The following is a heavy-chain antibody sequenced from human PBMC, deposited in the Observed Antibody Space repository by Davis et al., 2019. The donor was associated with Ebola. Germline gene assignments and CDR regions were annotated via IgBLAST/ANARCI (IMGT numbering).Heavy chain of an antibody. CDR2: LGTSADT. CDR3: AIGLGGGYYGGSPDY. Sequence: GGSLRLSCAASGFIFSSYVMSWVRQAPGKGLEWVSTLGTSADTYYADSVKGRFTISRDNSKNTLYLQMNSLRDEDTAVYYCAIGLGGGYYGGSPDYWGQGTLVTVSS. J-gene: IGHJ4*02. D-gene: IGHD3-22*01. V-gene: IGHV3-23*01. CDR1: GFIFSSYV.